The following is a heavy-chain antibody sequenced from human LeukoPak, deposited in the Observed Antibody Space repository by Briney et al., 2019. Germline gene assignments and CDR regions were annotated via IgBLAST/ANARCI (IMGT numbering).Heavy chain of an antibody. CDR3: AELSSSGKYFQH. CDR1: GYTFTSYG. Sequence: SVKVSCKASGYTFTSYGISWVRQAPGQGLEWMGWISAYNGNTNYAQKLQGRVTMTTDTSTSTAYMELRSLRSDDTAVYYCAELSSSGKYFQHWGQGTLVTVSS. CDR2: ISAYNGNT. V-gene: IGHV1-18*01. J-gene: IGHJ1*01. D-gene: IGHD6-13*01.